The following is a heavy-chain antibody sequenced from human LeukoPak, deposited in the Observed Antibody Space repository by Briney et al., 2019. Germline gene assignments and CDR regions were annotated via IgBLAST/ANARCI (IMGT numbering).Heavy chain of an antibody. CDR3: ARDLGGDYDY. CDR2: IYYSGRT. D-gene: IGHD4-17*01. CDR1: GGSISGHY. J-gene: IGHJ4*02. V-gene: IGHV4-59*11. Sequence: SETLSLTCTGSGGSISGHYWSWIRQPPGKGLEWIGYIYYSGRTNYNPSLKSRVTISVDTSKNQFSLKLSSVTAADTAVYYCARDLGGDYDYWGQGTLVTVSS.